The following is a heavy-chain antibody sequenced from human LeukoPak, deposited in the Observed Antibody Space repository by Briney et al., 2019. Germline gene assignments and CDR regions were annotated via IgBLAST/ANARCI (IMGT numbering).Heavy chain of an antibody. V-gene: IGHV1-2*02. CDR2: INPNTGYT. Sequence: GASVKVSCKASGYTFTDYYLHWVRQAPGQGLEWMGWINPNTGYTSEAQKFQGRVTMTRDTSISTAYMEVSRLISDDTAVYYCTREPGTMVREAFDYWGQGTLVTVSS. CDR3: TREPGTMVREAFDY. D-gene: IGHD3-10*01. J-gene: IGHJ4*02. CDR1: GYTFTDYY.